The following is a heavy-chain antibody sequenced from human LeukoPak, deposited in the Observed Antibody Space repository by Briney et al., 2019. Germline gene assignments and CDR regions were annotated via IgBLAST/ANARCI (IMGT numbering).Heavy chain of an antibody. CDR2: IRSDGSNK. D-gene: IGHD3-3*01. J-gene: IGHJ4*02. Sequence: PGGSLRLSCAASGFTFSSYAMHWVRQAPGKGLEWVSFIRSDGSNKYYADFVKGRFTISRDNSKNTLYLQMNSLRAEDTAVYYCAREYFGVVITADYFDYWGQGTLVTVSS. CDR3: AREYFGVVITADYFDY. V-gene: IGHV3-30*02. CDR1: GFTFSSYA.